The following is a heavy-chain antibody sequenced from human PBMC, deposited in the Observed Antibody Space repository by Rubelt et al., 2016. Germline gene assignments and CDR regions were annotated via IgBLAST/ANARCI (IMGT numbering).Heavy chain of an antibody. CDR2: VSYDGSNK. J-gene: IGHJ4*02. CDR1: GFTLSSYA. D-gene: IGHD6-13*01. Sequence: GGGVVQPGRSLRLSCAASGFTLSSYAMHWVRQAPGKGLEWVAVVSYDGSNKYYADSVKGRFTISRDNSKNTLYLQMNSLRAEDTAVYYCARDYSSRWTYCFDHWGQGTLVTVSS. V-gene: IGHV3-30*04. CDR3: ARDYSSRWTYCFDH.